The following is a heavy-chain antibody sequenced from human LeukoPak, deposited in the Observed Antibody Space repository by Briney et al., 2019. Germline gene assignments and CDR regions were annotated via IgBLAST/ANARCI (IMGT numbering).Heavy chain of an antibody. J-gene: IGHJ4*02. D-gene: IGHD3-10*01. CDR1: GGSISSYY. V-gene: IGHV4-59*01. Sequence: SETLSLTCTVSGGSISSYYWSWIRQPPGKGLEWIGYIYYSGSTNYNPSLKSRVTISVDTSKNQFSLKLSSVTAADTAVYYCARIDYGSGSTFDYWGQGTLVTVSS. CDR3: ARIDYGSGSTFDY. CDR2: IYYSGST.